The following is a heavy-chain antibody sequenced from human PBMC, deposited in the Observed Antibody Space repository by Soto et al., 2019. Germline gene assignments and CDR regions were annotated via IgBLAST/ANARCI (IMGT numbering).Heavy chain of an antibody. V-gene: IGHV3-23*01. J-gene: IGHJ4*02. CDR1: GFTFSSYA. D-gene: IGHD6-19*01. CDR3: AKDLTSSGRSSQLGY. CDR2: ISGSDGST. Sequence: GGSLRLSCAASGFTFSSYAMSWVRQAPGKGLEWVSGISGSDGSTYYADSVKGRFTISRDNSKNTLYLQMNSLRAEDTALYYCAKDLTSSGRSSQLGYWGQGTLVTVSS.